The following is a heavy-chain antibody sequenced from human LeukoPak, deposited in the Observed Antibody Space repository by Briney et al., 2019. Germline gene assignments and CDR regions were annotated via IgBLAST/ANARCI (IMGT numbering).Heavy chain of an antibody. CDR3: ARDRVGRGWFDP. Sequence: ASVKVSCKASGGTFSSYAISWVRQAPGQGLEWMGGIIPIFGTANYAQKFQGRVTITVDKSTSTAYMELSSLRSEDTAVYYCARDRVGRGWFDPWGQGTLVTVSS. CDR2: IIPIFGTA. D-gene: IGHD1-26*01. J-gene: IGHJ5*02. CDR1: GGTFSSYA. V-gene: IGHV1-69*06.